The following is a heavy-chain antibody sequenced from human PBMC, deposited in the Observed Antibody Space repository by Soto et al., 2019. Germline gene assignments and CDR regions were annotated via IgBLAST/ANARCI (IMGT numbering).Heavy chain of an antibody. Sequence: QVQLQESGPGLVKPSQTLSLTCTVSGGSISSGGYYWSWIRQHPGKGLEWIGYIYYSGSTYYNPSLKSRVTISVDMSKNQFSLKLSSVTAADTAVYYCARDYSSGWSGAFDIWGQGTMVTVSS. D-gene: IGHD6-19*01. CDR1: GGSISSGGYY. J-gene: IGHJ3*02. CDR2: IYYSGST. CDR3: ARDYSSGWSGAFDI. V-gene: IGHV4-31*03.